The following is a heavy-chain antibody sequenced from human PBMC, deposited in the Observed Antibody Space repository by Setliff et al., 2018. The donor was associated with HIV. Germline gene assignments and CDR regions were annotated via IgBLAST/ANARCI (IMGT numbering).Heavy chain of an antibody. V-gene: IGHV4-59*08. CDR3: AGDYAGSGRPFDY. J-gene: IGHJ4*02. D-gene: IGHD4-17*01. Sequence: SETLSLTCTVSGGSISSYYWSWIRQPPGKGLEWIGRFDSTGSPDYNPSLKSRVTISIDTSKNHFSLKLSSVTAADTAVYFCAGDYAGSGRPFDYWGQGTLVTVSS. CDR2: FDSTGSP. CDR1: GGSISSYY.